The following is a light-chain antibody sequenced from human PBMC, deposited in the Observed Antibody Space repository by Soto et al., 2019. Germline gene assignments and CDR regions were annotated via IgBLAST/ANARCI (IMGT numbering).Light chain of an antibody. V-gene: IGKV1-39*01. J-gene: IGKJ4*01. CDR2: AAS. CDR3: QHGYSTPLT. Sequence: EIQMTQSPSSLSASVGDRVTITCLASQSISTYLHWYQQKPGKAPNLLIYAASTLQSGVPSRFSGSGSGTDFTLTIISLQPEDFATYFCQHGYSTPLTFGGGTKVDIK. CDR1: QSISTY.